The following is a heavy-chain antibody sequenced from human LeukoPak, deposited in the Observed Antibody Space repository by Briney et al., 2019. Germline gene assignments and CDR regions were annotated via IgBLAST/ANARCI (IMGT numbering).Heavy chain of an antibody. CDR1: GFTFSSYS. Sequence: PGGSLRLSCAASGFTFSSYSMNWVRQAPGKGLEWVANIKQDGSEKYYVDSVKGRFTISRDNAKNSLYLQMNSLRAEDTAVYYCARGSRYCTNGVCQLDYWGQGTLVTVSS. D-gene: IGHD2-8*01. V-gene: IGHV3-7*01. J-gene: IGHJ4*02. CDR2: IKQDGSEK. CDR3: ARGSRYCTNGVCQLDY.